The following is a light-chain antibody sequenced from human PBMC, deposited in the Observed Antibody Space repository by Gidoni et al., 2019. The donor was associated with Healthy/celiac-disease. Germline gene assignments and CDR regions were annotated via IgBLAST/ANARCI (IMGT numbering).Light chain of an antibody. J-gene: IGKJ2*01. CDR3: QHPQT. CDR1: QSVSSSY. V-gene: IGKV3-20*01. Sequence: EIVLTQSPGTLSLSPGESATLSCRASQSVSSSYLAWYQQKPGQAPRLLIYGASSRDTGIPARFSGSGSGTDVTLTSSRLEPEDFAVYYCQHPQTFGQGTKLEIK. CDR2: GAS.